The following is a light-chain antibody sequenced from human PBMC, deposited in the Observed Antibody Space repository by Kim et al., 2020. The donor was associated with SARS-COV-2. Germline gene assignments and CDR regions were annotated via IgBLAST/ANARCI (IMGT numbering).Light chain of an antibody. V-gene: IGKV3-20*01. CDR2: GAS. CDR1: QSVSSMY. CDR3: QQYENSPWT. J-gene: IGKJ1*01. Sequence: IVLTQSPGTLSLSPGERATLSCRASQSVSSMYLAWYQQRPGQAPRHLIYGASNRATGIPDRFSGSGSGTDFTLTISRLETEDCAMYYCQQYENSPWTFGQRTQVDI.